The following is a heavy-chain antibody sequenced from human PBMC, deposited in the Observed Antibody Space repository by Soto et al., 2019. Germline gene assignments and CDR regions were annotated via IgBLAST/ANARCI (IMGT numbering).Heavy chain of an antibody. D-gene: IGHD2-21*02. V-gene: IGHV4-31*03. CDR1: GGSISSGGYY. CDR3: AREVDGGDSDYHGLDV. CDR2: IYYSGST. Sequence: SETLSLTCTVPGGSISSGGYYWSWIRQHPGKGLEWIGYIYYSGSTYYNPSLKSRVTISVDTSKNQFSLKLSSVTAADTAVYFCAREVDGGDSDYHGLDVWGQGTTVTVSS. J-gene: IGHJ6*02.